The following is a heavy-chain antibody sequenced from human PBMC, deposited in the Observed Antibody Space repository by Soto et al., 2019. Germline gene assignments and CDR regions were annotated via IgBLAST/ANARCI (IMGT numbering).Heavy chain of an antibody. V-gene: IGHV3-30*04. D-gene: IGHD5-12*01. Sequence: QVQLVESGGGVVQPGRSLRLSCAASGFTFSSYAMHWVRQAPGKGLEWVAVISYDGRNKYYADSVKGRFTISRDNSKNTLYLQMNGLRAEDTAVYYCARKVGYSGYGYSGCLDYWGQGTLVTVSS. CDR1: GFTFSSYA. CDR3: ARKVGYSGYGYSGCLDY. CDR2: ISYDGRNK. J-gene: IGHJ4*02.